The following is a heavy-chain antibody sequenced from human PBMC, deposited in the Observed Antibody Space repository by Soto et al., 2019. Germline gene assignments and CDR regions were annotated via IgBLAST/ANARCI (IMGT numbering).Heavy chain of an antibody. CDR1: GFTFSSYS. J-gene: IGHJ3*02. Sequence: EVQLVESGGGLVKPGGSLRLSCAASGFTFSSYSMNWVRQAPGKGLEWVSSISSSSSYIYYADSVKGRFTTSRDNAKNSVYLQVNSLRAEDTAVYYWARVVNDAFDIGGQGTMVTVAS. V-gene: IGHV3-21*01. CDR3: ARVVNDAFDI. CDR2: ISSSSSYI.